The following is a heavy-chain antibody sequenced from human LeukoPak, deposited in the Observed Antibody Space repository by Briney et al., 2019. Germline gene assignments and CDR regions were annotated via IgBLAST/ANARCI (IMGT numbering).Heavy chain of an antibody. V-gene: IGHV5-51*01. CDR1: GYSFINYW. CDR3: ARHLATVTASRQYYYYGMDV. CDR2: IYPVDSDI. D-gene: IGHD4-17*01. Sequence: GESLKISCKGSGYSFINYWIGWVRQMPGKGLEWMGIIYPVDSDIRYNPSFQGQVTISVDKSISTTYLQWSSLKASDTAIYYCARHLATVTASRQYYYYGMDVWGQGTTVTVSS. J-gene: IGHJ6*02.